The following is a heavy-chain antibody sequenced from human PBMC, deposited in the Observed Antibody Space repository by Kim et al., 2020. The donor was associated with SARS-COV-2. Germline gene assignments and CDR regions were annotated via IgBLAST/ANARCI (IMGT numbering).Heavy chain of an antibody. D-gene: IGHD1-1*01. CDR2: SSSSSTI. CDR3: AARLDY. Sequence: SSSSSTITHADSMKGRFTISRDNAKHSLYLQMNSLRVEDTAVYYCAARLDYWGPGTLVTVSS. V-gene: IGHV3-48*01. J-gene: IGHJ4*02.